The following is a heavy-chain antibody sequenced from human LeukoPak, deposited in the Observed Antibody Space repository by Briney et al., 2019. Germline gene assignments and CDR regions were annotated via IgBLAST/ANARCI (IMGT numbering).Heavy chain of an antibody. Sequence: SETLSLTCTVSGGSISSGDFYWSWIRQPPGEGLEWIGSIHYIGTTYYNPSLKSRITVSVDTSKNQFSLKLTSVTAADTAVYYCARVRYSYHRGHYFDYWGQGTLVTVSS. CDR2: IHYIGTT. V-gene: IGHV4-30-4*01. D-gene: IGHD6-13*01. J-gene: IGHJ4*02. CDR1: GGSISSGDFY. CDR3: ARVRYSYHRGHYFDY.